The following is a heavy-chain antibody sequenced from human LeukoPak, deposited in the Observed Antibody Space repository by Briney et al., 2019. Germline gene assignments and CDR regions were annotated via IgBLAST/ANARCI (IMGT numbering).Heavy chain of an antibody. V-gene: IGHV1-18*04. Sequence: ASVKVSCKTSGYTFTGYYIHWVRQAPGQGLEWMGWISAYNGNTNYAQKLQGRVTMTTDTSTSTAYMELRSLRSDDTAVYYCARVRAGWGSFSSSWYRRYYYYYMDVWGKGTTVTISS. D-gene: IGHD6-13*01. CDR1: GYTFTGYY. CDR3: ARVRAGWGSFSSSWYRRYYYYYMDV. CDR2: ISAYNGNT. J-gene: IGHJ6*03.